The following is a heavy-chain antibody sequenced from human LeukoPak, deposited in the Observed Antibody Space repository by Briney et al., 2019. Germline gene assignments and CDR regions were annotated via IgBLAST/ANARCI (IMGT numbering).Heavy chain of an antibody. V-gene: IGHV3-7*01. J-gene: IGHJ4*02. D-gene: IGHD1-26*01. CDR2: IQQDGSEK. Sequence: GGSLRLSCAASGFTFDDYGLSWVRQAPGKGLEWVANIQQDGSEKYYVDSVKGRFTISRDNAKNSLYLQMNSLRAEDTAVYYCARDKIVGATHFDYWGQGTLVTVSS. CDR3: ARDKIVGATHFDY. CDR1: GFTFDDYG.